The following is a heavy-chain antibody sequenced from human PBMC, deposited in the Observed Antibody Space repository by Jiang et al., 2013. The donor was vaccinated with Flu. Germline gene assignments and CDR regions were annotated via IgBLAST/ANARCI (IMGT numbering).Heavy chain of an antibody. CDR3: AKGEGNDYGDYVLNYYYYHMDV. Sequence: SGAEVKKPGASVKVSCKASGYTFSNYAIHWVRQPPDKGLSGWDGSTLAMVTQKYSQKFQGRVTITRDTAASTAYMELSSLTSADTAVYYCAKGEGNDYGDYVLNYYYYHMDVWGQGTTVTVSS. V-gene: IGHV1-3*01. CDR1: GYTFSNYA. J-gene: IGHJ6*02. D-gene: IGHD4-17*01. CDR2: STLAMVT.